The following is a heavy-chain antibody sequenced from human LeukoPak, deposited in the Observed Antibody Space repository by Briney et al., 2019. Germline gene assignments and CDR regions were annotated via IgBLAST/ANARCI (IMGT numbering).Heavy chain of an antibody. CDR3: ASGNIATPGTFDY. V-gene: IGHV3-48*03. D-gene: IGHD6-13*01. CDR2: ISSSGSTI. CDR1: GFTFSSYE. Sequence: GGSLRLSCAASGFTFSSYEMNWVRQAPGKGLEWVSYISSSGSTIYYADSVKGRFTISRDNAKNSLYLQMNSLRGEDTAVYYCASGNIATPGTFDYWGQGTLVTVSS. J-gene: IGHJ4*02.